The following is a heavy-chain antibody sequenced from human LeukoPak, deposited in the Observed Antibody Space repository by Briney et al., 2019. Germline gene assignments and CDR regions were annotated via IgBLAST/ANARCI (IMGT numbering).Heavy chain of an antibody. V-gene: IGHV3-23*01. CDR3: AKCILTGYYKGYMDV. J-gene: IGHJ6*03. CDR1: GFTFSSYA. CDR2: ISDSGGRT. D-gene: IGHD3-9*01. Sequence: GGSLRLSCVASGFTFSSYAMSWVRQAPGKGLEWVSSISDSGGRTYHADSVKGRLTISRDNSKNTLFLQMNSLRAEDTAVYYCAKCILTGYYKGYMDVWGKGTTVTISS.